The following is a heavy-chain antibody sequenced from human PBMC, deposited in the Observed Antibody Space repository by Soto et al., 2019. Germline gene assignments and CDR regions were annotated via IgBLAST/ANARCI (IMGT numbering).Heavy chain of an antibody. CDR3: ARRRAVAGLHY. CDR2: INSGGSST. V-gene: IGHV3-74*01. Sequence: GSLRLSCAASGFTFSSYWMHWVRQAPGKGLVWVSRINSGGSSTSYADSVKGRFTISRDNAKNTLYLQMNSLRAEDTAIYYCARRRAVAGLHYWGQGTLVTVSS. CDR1: GFTFSSYW. J-gene: IGHJ4*02. D-gene: IGHD6-19*01.